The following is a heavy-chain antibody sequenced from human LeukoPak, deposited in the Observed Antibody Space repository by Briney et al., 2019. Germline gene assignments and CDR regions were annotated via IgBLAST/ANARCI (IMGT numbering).Heavy chain of an antibody. CDR2: ISSNTRTI. Sequence: GGSLRLSCAASGFTFSTYEVNWARHARGKGLEWVSYISSNTRTIYHADTVKSRFPISRDSSKNTVSPQMNRLRPEEAAVYYCAKAPVTNCRGAFCYPFEYWGVGDLVTVSS. J-gene: IGHJ4*02. CDR3: AKAPVTNCRGAFCYPFEY. V-gene: IGHV3-48*03. CDR1: GFTFSTYE. D-gene: IGHD2-15*01.